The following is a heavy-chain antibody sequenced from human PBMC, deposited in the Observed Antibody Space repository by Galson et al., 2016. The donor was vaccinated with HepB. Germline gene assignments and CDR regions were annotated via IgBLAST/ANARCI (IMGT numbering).Heavy chain of an antibody. CDR2: IYPSDSDT. CDR3: ARQIPHYTGSASALGLDV. Sequence: QSGAEVKKPGESLKISCKASGDTFSRYWIAWVRQMPGKGLEWVGIIYPSDSDTRYSPSFQGQATISAGKSVSTAYLQWSGLKASDTAMDYCARQIPHYTGSASALGLDVWGQGTTVTVS. D-gene: IGHD3-10*01. CDR1: GDTFSRYW. J-gene: IGHJ6*02. V-gene: IGHV5-51*01.